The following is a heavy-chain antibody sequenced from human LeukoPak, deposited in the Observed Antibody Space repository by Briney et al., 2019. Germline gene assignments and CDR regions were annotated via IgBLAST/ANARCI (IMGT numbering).Heavy chain of an antibody. D-gene: IGHD6-19*01. J-gene: IGHJ3*02. Sequence: GGSLRLSCAASGFTFSSYDMHWVRHATGKGLEWVSAIGTAGDTYYPGSVKGRFTISRENTKNSLYLQMNSLRAGDTAVYYCARGGRSSGWYWAFDIWGQGTMVTVSS. V-gene: IGHV3-13*01. CDR2: IGTAGDT. CDR3: ARGGRSSGWYWAFDI. CDR1: GFTFSSYD.